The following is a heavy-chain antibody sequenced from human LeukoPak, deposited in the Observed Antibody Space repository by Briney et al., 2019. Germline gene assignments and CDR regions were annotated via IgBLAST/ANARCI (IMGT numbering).Heavy chain of an antibody. D-gene: IGHD6-19*01. J-gene: IGHJ6*02. Sequence: GGSLRLSCAASGFTFSNYWMHWVRQAPGKGLVWVSRINSDGSSTTYADSVKGRFTISRDNAKNTLFLQMNSLRAEDTAVYYCARGLAVAGPYGMDVWGQGTSVTVSS. CDR3: ARGLAVAGPYGMDV. CDR2: INSDGSST. CDR1: GFTFSNYW. V-gene: IGHV3-74*01.